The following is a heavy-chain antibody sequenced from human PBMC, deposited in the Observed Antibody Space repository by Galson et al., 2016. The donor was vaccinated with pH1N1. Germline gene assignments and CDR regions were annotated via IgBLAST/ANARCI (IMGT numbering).Heavy chain of an antibody. V-gene: IGHV3-64*02. J-gene: IGHJ6*02. Sequence: SLRLSCAASGFSFSSYAMHWVRQAPGKGLEYVSAISNNGGTTYYADSVKGRFTISRDNSKNTLYLQMGSLRAEDMAVYYCARGFAVGARSYYAMDVWGQGTTVSVSS. D-gene: IGHD1-26*01. CDR2: ISNNGGTT. CDR1: GFSFSSYA. CDR3: ARGFAVGARSYYAMDV.